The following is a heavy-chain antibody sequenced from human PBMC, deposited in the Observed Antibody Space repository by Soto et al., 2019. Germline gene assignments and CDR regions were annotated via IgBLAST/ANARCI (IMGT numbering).Heavy chain of an antibody. J-gene: IGHJ6*02. CDR3: ARDYDFWSGQGGTDYYYYGMDV. D-gene: IGHD3-3*01. Sequence: GGSLRLSCAASGFTFSSYAMHWVRQAPGKGLEWVAVISYDGSNKYYADSVKGRFTISRDNSKNTLYLQMNSLRAEDTAVYYCARDYDFWSGQGGTDYYYYGMDVWGQGT. CDR2: ISYDGSNK. CDR1: GFTFSSYA. V-gene: IGHV3-30-3*01.